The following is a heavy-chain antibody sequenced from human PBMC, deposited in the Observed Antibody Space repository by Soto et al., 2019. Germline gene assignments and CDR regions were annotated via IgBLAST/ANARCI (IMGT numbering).Heavy chain of an antibody. CDR1: GFSLITSGMC. Sequence: SGPTLVNPTQTLTLTCTFSGFSLITSGMCVSWIRQPPGKALEWLARIDWDDDKYYSTSLKTRLTISKDTSKNQVVLTMTNMDPVDTATYYCARRAPGYGDSVFDYWGQGTLVTVSS. D-gene: IGHD4-17*01. J-gene: IGHJ4*02. CDR2: IDWDDDK. V-gene: IGHV2-70*11. CDR3: ARRAPGYGDSVFDY.